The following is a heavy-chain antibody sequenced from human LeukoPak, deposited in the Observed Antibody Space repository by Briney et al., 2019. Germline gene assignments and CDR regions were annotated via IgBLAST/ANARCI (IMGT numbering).Heavy chain of an antibody. Sequence: GASVKVSCKASGYTFTGYYMHWVRQAPGQGLEWMGWISAYNGNTNYAQKLQGRVTMTTDTSTSTAYMELRSLRSDDTAVYYCARDLVPRENDAFDIWGQGTMVTVSS. V-gene: IGHV1-18*04. CDR3: ARDLVPRENDAFDI. CDR2: ISAYNGNT. CDR1: GYTFTGYY. J-gene: IGHJ3*02. D-gene: IGHD2-8*02.